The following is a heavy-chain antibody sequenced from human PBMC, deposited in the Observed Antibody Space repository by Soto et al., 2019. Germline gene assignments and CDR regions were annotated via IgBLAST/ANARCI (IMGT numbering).Heavy chain of an antibody. D-gene: IGHD6-25*01. CDR1: GFTFSSYW. CDR3: AREIYSSDNIDY. Sequence: WGSLSLSCAASGFTFSSYWMSWVRQAPGKGLEWVANIKQDGSEKYYVDSVKGRFTISGDNAKNSLYLQMNSLRAEDTAVYYCAREIYSSDNIDYWGQGTLVTVSS. CDR2: IKQDGSEK. J-gene: IGHJ4*02. V-gene: IGHV3-7*01.